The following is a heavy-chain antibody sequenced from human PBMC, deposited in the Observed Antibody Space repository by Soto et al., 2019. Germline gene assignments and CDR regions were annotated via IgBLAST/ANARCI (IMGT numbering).Heavy chain of an antibody. CDR3: ASVTFGGSVLPH. V-gene: IGHV4-59*01. J-gene: IGHJ4*01. CDR1: AASFSKYY. CDR2: VYFNGNT. Sequence: LSLTCTVSAASFSKYYWTWIRQPPGKGLEWIGYVYFNGNTNYNPSLKRRVSITVDTSKKQISLTLNSVTAADTAVYYCASVTFGGSVLPHCGPGTRVTVSS. D-gene: IGHD3-16*01.